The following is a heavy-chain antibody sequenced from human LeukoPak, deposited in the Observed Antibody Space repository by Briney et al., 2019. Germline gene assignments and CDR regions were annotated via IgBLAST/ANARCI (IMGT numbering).Heavy chain of an antibody. Sequence: PETLSLTCTVSGGSISSSSYYWGWIRQPPGKGLEWIGSIYYSGSTYYNPSLKSRVTISVDTSKNQFSLKLSSVTAADTAVYYCARQLYYYDSSGYYQGGFDYWGQGTLVTVSS. CDR1: GGSISSSSYY. V-gene: IGHV4-39*01. J-gene: IGHJ4*02. D-gene: IGHD3-22*01. CDR2: IYYSGST. CDR3: ARQLYYYDSSGYYQGGFDY.